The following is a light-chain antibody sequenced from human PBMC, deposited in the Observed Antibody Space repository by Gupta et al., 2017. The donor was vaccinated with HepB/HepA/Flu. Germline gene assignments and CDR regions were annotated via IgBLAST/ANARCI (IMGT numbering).Light chain of an antibody. V-gene: IGKV3-15*01. CDR3: QQYNNWPPLT. CDR1: QSVSSN. J-gene: IGKJ4*01. Sequence: EIVMTQSPATLSVSPGARATLSCRASQSVSSNLAWYQQKPGQAPRLLIYGASTRATGIPARFSGSGSGTEFTLTISSLQSEDFAVYYCQQYNNWPPLTFGGATKVEIK. CDR2: GAS.